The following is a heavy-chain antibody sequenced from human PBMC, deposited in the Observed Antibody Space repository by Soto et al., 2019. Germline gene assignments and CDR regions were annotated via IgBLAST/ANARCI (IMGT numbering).Heavy chain of an antibody. CDR2: IYYSGST. CDR1: GGSLTGGGNT. Sequence: QVQLQESGPGLVKPSETLSLTCTVSGGSLTGGGNTWGWTGHPPGKGLEGIGYIYYSGSTNYNPSLKSRVTISVDTSKNQFSLKLSSVTAADTAVYYFALWSSPFDYWGQGTLVTVSS. CDR3: ALWSSPFDY. J-gene: IGHJ4*02. V-gene: IGHV4-61*08. D-gene: IGHD3-10*01.